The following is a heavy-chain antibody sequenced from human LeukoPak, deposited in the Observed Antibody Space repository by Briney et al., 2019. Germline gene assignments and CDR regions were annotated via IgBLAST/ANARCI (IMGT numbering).Heavy chain of an antibody. Sequence: GRSLRLSCAASGFTFSSYAMHWVRQAPGKGLEWVAVISYDGSNKYYADSVKGRFTISRDNSKNTLYLQMNGLRAEDTAVYYCARRGQYCSSTSCTGYYYGMDVWGQGTTVTVSS. J-gene: IGHJ6*02. CDR3: ARRGQYCSSTSCTGYYYGMDV. D-gene: IGHD2-2*01. CDR2: ISYDGSNK. CDR1: GFTFSSYA. V-gene: IGHV3-30-3*01.